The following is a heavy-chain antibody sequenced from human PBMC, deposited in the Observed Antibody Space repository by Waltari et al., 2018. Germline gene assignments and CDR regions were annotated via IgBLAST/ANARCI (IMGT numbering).Heavy chain of an antibody. D-gene: IGHD5-12*01. CDR1: GYTFTGYY. Sequence: QVQLVQSGAEVKKPGASVKVSCKASGYTFTGYYMHWVRQAPGQGLEWMERINPNSGGTNYAQKFKGRVTRTRDTSISTAYMELSRLRSDDTAVYYCAREKDGYTIYFDYWGQGTLVTVSS. V-gene: IGHV1-2*06. CDR3: AREKDGYTIYFDY. J-gene: IGHJ4*02. CDR2: INPNSGGT.